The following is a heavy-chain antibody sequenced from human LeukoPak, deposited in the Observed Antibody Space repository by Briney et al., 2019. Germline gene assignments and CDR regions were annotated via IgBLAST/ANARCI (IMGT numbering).Heavy chain of an antibody. Sequence: SGGSLRLSCAASGFTFSDYSMNWVRQAPGKAMEWVSSITSSGTYTFYADSVKGRFTISRDNAKNSLYLQMDSLGPEDTAVYYCARDPYSGNYGTYYYYYMDVWGKGTTVTISS. V-gene: IGHV3-21*01. CDR1: GFTFSDYS. J-gene: IGHJ6*03. CDR2: ITSSGTYT. D-gene: IGHD1-26*01. CDR3: ARDPYSGNYGTYYYYYMDV.